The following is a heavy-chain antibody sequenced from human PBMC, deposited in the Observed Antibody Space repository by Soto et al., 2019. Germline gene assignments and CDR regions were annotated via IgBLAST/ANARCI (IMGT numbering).Heavy chain of an antibody. CDR3: ARHQRDDASRKIDG. CDR2: INPADSDI. CDR1: GYSFTSNW. J-gene: IGHJ4*02. V-gene: IGHV5-51*01. D-gene: IGHD3-16*01. Sequence: LGESLKISCQGSGYSFTSNWIGWVRQMPGKGLEWMGIINPADSDIKYSPSFQGQVTISADKSIGTAYLQWSSLKASDTAMYYCARHQRDDASRKIDGWGQGKLVTVS.